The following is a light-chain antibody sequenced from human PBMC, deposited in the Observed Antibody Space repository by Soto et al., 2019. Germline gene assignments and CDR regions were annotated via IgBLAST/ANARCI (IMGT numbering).Light chain of an antibody. J-gene: IGKJ1*01. Sequence: EIVLTQSPGTLSLSPGERATLSCRASQSVSINYLAWYQQQPGQAPRLLIYGASIRATGIPDRFSGSGSGTDFTLTISRLEPEDFAVYYCQQYGRSSWTFGQGTKVDIK. CDR1: QSVSINY. V-gene: IGKV3-20*01. CDR2: GAS. CDR3: QQYGRSSWT.